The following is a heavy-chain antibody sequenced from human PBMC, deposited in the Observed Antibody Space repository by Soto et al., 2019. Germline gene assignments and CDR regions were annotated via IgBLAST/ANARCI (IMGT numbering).Heavy chain of an antibody. D-gene: IGHD7-27*01. V-gene: IGHV3-7*01. J-gene: IGHJ4*02. CDR1: GFTFSSYW. CDR2: IAHDGSEK. Sequence: GGSLRLSCAVSGFTFSSYWMSWVRQAPGRGLEWVATIAHDGSEKFYVDSVKGRFTISRDNTKNSLYLQMNSLRAEDTAVYYCARESNAHFDYGGQGTMVTVSS. CDR3: ARESNAHFDY.